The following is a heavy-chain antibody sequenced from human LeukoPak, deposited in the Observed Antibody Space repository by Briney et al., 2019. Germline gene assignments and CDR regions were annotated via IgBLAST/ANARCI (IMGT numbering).Heavy chain of an antibody. CDR3: AKQGPGSLYDFWSGYSSFDY. J-gene: IGHJ4*02. D-gene: IGHD3-3*01. Sequence: GGSLRLSCAASGFTFDDYAMHWVRQAPGKGLEWVSAISGSGGSTYYADSVKGRFTISRDNSKNTLYLQMNSLRAEDTAVYYCAKQGPGSLYDFWSGYSSFDYWGQGTLVTVSS. V-gene: IGHV3-23*01. CDR2: ISGSGGST. CDR1: GFTFDDYA.